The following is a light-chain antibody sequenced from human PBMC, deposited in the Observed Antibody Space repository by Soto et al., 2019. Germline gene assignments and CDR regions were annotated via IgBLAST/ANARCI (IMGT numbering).Light chain of an antibody. V-gene: IGLV2-8*01. CDR1: SSDVGGYNS. CDR2: EVN. CDR3: SSYAGSNNYV. Sequence: QSVLTQPPSASGSPGQSVTISCTGTSSDVGGYNSVSWYQHHPGKAPKLMIYEVNKRPSGVPDRFSGSKSANTASLTVSGLQAEDEADYYCSSYAGSNNYVFGPGTKLTVL. J-gene: IGLJ1*01.